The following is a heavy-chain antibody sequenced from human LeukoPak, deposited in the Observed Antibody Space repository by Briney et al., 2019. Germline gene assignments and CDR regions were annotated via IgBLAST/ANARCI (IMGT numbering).Heavy chain of an antibody. CDR1: GGSISSSSYY. V-gene: IGHV4-39*01. J-gene: IGHJ4*02. Sequence: SETLSLTCTVSGGSISSSSYYWGWIRQPPGKGLEWIGSIYYSGSTYYDPSLKSRVTISVDTSKNQFSLKLSSVTAADTAVYYCARPAYYYDSSGYQYSYYFDYWGQGSLVTVSS. CDR2: IYYSGST. CDR3: ARPAYYYDSSGYQYSYYFDY. D-gene: IGHD3-22*01.